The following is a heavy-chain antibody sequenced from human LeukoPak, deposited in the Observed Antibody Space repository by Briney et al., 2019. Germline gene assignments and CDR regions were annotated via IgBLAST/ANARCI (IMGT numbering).Heavy chain of an antibody. CDR1: GGSISSGRHY. V-gene: IGHV4-61*02. CDR2: IYTSGST. Sequence: PSQTLSPTCPDSGGSISSGRHYWSWIRQPAGKGLPRIGRIYTSGSTNYNPSLKSRVTISVDTYKIQFSLKLSSVTAADTAVYYCARDRGWSWFDPWGQGTLVTVSS. J-gene: IGHJ5*02. CDR3: ARDRGWSWFDP.